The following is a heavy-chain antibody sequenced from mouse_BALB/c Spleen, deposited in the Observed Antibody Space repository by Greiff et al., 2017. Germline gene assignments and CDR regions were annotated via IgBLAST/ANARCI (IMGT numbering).Heavy chain of an antibody. J-gene: IGHJ2*01. CDR3: ARSGGYDGFDY. D-gene: IGHD2-14*01. CDR2: IYPGDGDT. Sequence: QVQLQQSGPELVKPGASVKISCKASGYAFSSSWMNWVKQRPGQGLEWIGRIYPGDGDTNYNGKFKGKATLTADKSSSTAYMQLSSLTSVDSAVYFCARSGGYDGFDYWGQGTTRTVSS. CDR1: GYAFSSSW. V-gene: IGHV1-82*01.